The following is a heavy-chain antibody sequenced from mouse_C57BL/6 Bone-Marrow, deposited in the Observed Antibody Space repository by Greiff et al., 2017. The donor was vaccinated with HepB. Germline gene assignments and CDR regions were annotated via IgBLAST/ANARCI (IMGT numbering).Heavy chain of an antibody. CDR1: GYTFTSYW. V-gene: IGHV1-50*01. D-gene: IGHD3-1*01. J-gene: IGHJ3*01. CDR3: AKRASRLSWVAY. CDR2: IDPSDSYI. Sequence: VQLQQSGAEFVKPGASVKLSCKASGYTFTSYWMQWVKQRPGQGLEWIGEIDPSDSYINYNQKFKGKATLNGDTSSSTAYMQLSSLTSEDSAVYYGAKRASRLSWVAYGGQGTLVTVTA.